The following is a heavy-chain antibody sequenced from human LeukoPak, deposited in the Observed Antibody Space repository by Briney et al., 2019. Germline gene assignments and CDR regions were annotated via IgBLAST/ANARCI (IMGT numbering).Heavy chain of an antibody. D-gene: IGHD6-19*01. Sequence: SETLSLTCAVYGGSFSGYYWSWIRQPPGKGLEWIGEINLSGSTNYNPSLKSRVTISVDTSKNQFSLKLSSVTAADTAVYYCAGSGWYPLYYFDYWGQGTLVTVSS. CDR1: GGSFSGYY. J-gene: IGHJ4*02. CDR2: INLSGST. V-gene: IGHV4-34*01. CDR3: AGSGWYPLYYFDY.